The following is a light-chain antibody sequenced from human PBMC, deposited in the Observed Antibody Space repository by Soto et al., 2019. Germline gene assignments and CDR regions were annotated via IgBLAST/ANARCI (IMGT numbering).Light chain of an antibody. CDR2: AAS. Sequence: DIQMTQSPSSLSASVGDRVTIPCRASDTIASYVNWYQQRPGKAPKLLIYAASSLQSGVPSRFGGSGSGTDFTLTITSLQPEDFATYYCQQTYNPPRTFGQGTRL. CDR1: DTIASY. V-gene: IGKV1-39*01. CDR3: QQTYNPPRT. J-gene: IGKJ1*01.